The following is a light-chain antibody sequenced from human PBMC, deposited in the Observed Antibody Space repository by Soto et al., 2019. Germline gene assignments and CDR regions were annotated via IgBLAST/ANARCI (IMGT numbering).Light chain of an antibody. CDR2: DVS. V-gene: IGLV2-8*01. Sequence: QSALTQPPSASGSPGQSVTISCTGTSSDVGGYNYVSWYQQHPGKAPKLMISDVSNRPSGVPVRFSGSKSGNTASLTVSGLQAEDEADYYSSSCAGNNNLVFGGGTKLTVL. J-gene: IGLJ2*01. CDR1: SSDVGGYNY. CDR3: SSCAGNNNLV.